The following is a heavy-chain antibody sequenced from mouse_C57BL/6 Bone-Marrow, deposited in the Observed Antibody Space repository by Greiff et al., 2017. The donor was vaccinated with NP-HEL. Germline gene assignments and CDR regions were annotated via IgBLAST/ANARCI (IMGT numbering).Heavy chain of an antibody. D-gene: IGHD1-1*01. CDR3: AREGYYYGSSYDFDY. CDR2: IYPGSGST. Sequence: VQLQQPGAELVKPGASVKMSCKASGYTFTSYWITWVKQRPGQGLEWIGDIYPGSGSTNYNEKFKSKATLTVDTSSSTAYMQLSSLTSEDSAVYYCAREGYYYGSSYDFDYWGKGTTLTVSS. V-gene: IGHV1-55*01. J-gene: IGHJ2*01. CDR1: GYTFTSYW.